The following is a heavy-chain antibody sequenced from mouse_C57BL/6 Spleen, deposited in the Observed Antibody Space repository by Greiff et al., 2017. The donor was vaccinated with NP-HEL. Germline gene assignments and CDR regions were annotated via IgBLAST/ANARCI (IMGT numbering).Heavy chain of an antibody. CDR2: IDPSDSYT. V-gene: IGHV1-50*01. D-gene: IGHD1-1*01. Sequence: QVQLQQPGAELVKPGASVKLSCKASGYTFTSYWMQWVKQRPGQGLEWIGEIDPSDSYTNYNQTFKGKATLTVDTSSSTAYMQLSSLTSEDSAVYYCARSEITTVVAPYAMDYWGQGTSVTVSS. CDR3: ARSEITTVVAPYAMDY. CDR1: GYTFTSYW. J-gene: IGHJ4*01.